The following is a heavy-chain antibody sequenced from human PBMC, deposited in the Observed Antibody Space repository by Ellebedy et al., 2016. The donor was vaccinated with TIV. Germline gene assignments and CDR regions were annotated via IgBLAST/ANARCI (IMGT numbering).Heavy chain of an antibody. D-gene: IGHD4-17*01. J-gene: IGHJ4*02. V-gene: IGHV3-23*01. CDR2: ISGSGGST. CDR1: GFTFSSYA. CDR3: TRLVMTTVTPYVFDY. Sequence: GESLKISXAASGFTFSSYAMSWVRQAPGKGLEWVSAISGSGGSTYYADSVKGRFTISRDNSKNTLYLQMNSLRAEDTAVYYCTRLVMTTVTPYVFDYWGQGTLVTVSS.